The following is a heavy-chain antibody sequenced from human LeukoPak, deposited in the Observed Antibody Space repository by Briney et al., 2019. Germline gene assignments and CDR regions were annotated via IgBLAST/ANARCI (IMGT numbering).Heavy chain of an antibody. CDR2: MNPNSGNT. CDR1: GYTFTSYD. Sequence: ASVKVSCKASGYTFTSYDINWVRQATGQGLEWMGWMNPNSGNTGYAQKFQGRVTITRNTSISTAYMELSSLRSEDTAVYYCARGGSIMGLYIAARPSDWFDPWGQGTLVTVSS. D-gene: IGHD6-6*01. V-gene: IGHV1-8*03. J-gene: IGHJ5*02. CDR3: ARGGSIMGLYIAARPSDWFDP.